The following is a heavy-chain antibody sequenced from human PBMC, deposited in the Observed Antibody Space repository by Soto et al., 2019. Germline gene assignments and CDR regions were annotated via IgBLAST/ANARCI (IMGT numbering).Heavy chain of an antibody. CDR1: GGSISSSSYY. CDR2: IYYSGST. J-gene: IGHJ4*02. V-gene: IGHV4-39*01. D-gene: IGHD2-15*01. CDR3: ANYIVVVVAATGGFDY. Sequence: SETLSLTCTVSGGSISSSSYYWGWIRQPPGKGLEWIGSIYYSGSTYYNPSLKSRVTISVDTSKNQFSLKLSSVTAADTAVYYCANYIVVVVAATGGFDYWGQGTLVTVSS.